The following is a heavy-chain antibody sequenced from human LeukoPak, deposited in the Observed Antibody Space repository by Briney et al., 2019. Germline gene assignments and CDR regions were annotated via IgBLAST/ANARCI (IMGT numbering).Heavy chain of an antibody. CDR1: GGSISSSSYY. J-gene: IGHJ2*01. Sequence: SETLSLTCTVSGGSISSSSYYWGWIRQPPGKGLEWIGSIYYSGSTYYNPSLKSRVTMSVDTSKNQFSLKLSSVTAADTAVYYCARSIVGATGRFDLWGRGTLVTVS. D-gene: IGHD1-26*01. V-gene: IGHV4-39*01. CDR3: ARSIVGATGRFDL. CDR2: IYYSGST.